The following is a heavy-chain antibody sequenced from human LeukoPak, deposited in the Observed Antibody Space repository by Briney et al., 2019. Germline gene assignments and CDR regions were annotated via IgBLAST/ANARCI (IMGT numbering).Heavy chain of an antibody. J-gene: IGHJ4*02. CDR2: INSDGSST. V-gene: IGHV3-74*01. Sequence: GGSLRLSCADSGFTFSSYWMHWVRQAPGKGLVWVSRINSDGSSTSYADSVKGRFTISRDNAKNTLYLQMNSLRAEDTAVYYCAREGGRVVDLHYWGQGTLVTVSS. CDR3: AREGGRVVDLHY. D-gene: IGHD3-3*02. CDR1: GFTFSSYW.